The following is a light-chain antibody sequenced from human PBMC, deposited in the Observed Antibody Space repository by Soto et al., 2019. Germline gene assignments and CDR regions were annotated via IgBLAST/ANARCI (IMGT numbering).Light chain of an antibody. V-gene: IGLV1-44*01. CDR2: SDN. CDR1: SSNIGSNT. J-gene: IGLJ1*01. Sequence: QSVLTQPPSASGTPGQRVTISCSGSSSNIGSNTVSWYQQLPGTAPKLLIYSDNQRPSGVPDRFPGSKSGTSASLAISGLQSEDEADYYCAAWDDSLIYVFGTGTKVTVL. CDR3: AAWDDSLIYV.